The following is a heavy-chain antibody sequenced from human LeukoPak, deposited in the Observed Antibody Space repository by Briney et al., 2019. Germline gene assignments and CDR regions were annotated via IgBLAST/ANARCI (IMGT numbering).Heavy chain of an antibody. CDR2: INHSGST. CDR1: GGSFSGYY. V-gene: IGHV4-34*01. CDR3: ARVLRFQARGGWFDP. D-gene: IGHD3-3*01. J-gene: IGHJ5*02. Sequence: PSETLSLTCAVYGGSFSGYYWSWIRQPPGKGLEWIGEINHSGSTNYNPSLKSRVTISVDTSKNQFSLKLSSVTAADTAVYYCARVLRFQARGGWFDPWGQGTLVTVSS.